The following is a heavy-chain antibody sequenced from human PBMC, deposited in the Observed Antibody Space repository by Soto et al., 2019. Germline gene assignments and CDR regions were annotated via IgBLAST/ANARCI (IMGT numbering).Heavy chain of an antibody. CDR1: CVSIRSYY. CDR2: IYYSGST. CDR3: ARDLAGYYSGIEV. V-gene: IGHV4-59*01. Sequence: AETLTLTCPVPCVSIRSYYWCWIRQPPRKGLEWIGYIYYSGSTNYNPSLKSRVTISVDTSKNQFSLKLSSVKHAETAVYYCARDLAGYYSGIEVWCQGYTVT. J-gene: IGHJ6*02. D-gene: IGHD6-25*01.